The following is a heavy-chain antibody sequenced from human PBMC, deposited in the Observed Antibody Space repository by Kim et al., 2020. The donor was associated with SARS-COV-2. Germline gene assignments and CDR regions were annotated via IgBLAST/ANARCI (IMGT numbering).Heavy chain of an antibody. CDR2: ITSSSAI. CDR1: GFTFSTYT. J-gene: IGHJ4*02. CDR3: ARGPIGPAV. V-gene: IGHV3-48*02. Sequence: GGSLRLSCAASGFTFSTYTMNWVRQAPGKGLEWISYITSSSAIYYADSVKGRFNISRDNAKNSLYLQMNSLRDEDTAVYYCARGPIGPAVWGQGTLVTVSS. D-gene: IGHD1-26*01.